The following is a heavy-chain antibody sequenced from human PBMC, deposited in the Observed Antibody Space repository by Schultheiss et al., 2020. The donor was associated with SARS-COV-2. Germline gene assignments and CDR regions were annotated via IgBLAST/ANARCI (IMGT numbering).Heavy chain of an antibody. CDR3: ARLRYFDYYYYYMDV. V-gene: IGHV4-34*01. Sequence: SQTLSLTCAVYGGSFSGYYWSWIRQPPGKGLEWIGEIYHSGSTYYNPSLKSRVTISVDTSKNQFSLKLSSVTAADTAVYYCARLRYFDYYYYYMDVWGKGTTVTVSS. CDR1: GGSFSGYY. J-gene: IGHJ6*03. D-gene: IGHD3-9*01. CDR2: IYHSGST.